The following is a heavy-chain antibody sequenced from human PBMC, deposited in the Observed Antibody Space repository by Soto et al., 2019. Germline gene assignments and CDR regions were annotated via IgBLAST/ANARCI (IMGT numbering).Heavy chain of an antibody. J-gene: IGHJ5*02. CDR2: MSGSGGNR. CDR3: AKSAGSEVYDNWFDP. Sequence: EVQLLESGGGLVQPGGSLRLSCAASGFTFSSYAINWVRQAPGRGLEWVSAMSGSGGNRYYADSVKGRFTISRDNSKNTLYLQLDSLRAEDQAIYYCAKSAGSEVYDNWFDPWGQGTLVTVSS. V-gene: IGHV3-23*01. D-gene: IGHD3-10*01. CDR1: GFTFSSYA.